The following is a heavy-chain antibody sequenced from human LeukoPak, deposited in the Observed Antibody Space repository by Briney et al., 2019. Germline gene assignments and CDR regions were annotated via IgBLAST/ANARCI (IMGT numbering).Heavy chain of an antibody. D-gene: IGHD3-22*01. CDR3: ARAIVVVPVYYYMDV. Sequence: SETLSRTSTGSGFSISGYYWSWIRHPAGKGLEWMGRIYTSGTTNYNPSLKSRVTMSVDTSTNQFSLKLSSVTAADTAVYYCARAIVVVPVYYYMDVWGKGTTVTVSS. CDR2: IYTSGTT. CDR1: GFSISGYY. V-gene: IGHV4-4*07. J-gene: IGHJ6*03.